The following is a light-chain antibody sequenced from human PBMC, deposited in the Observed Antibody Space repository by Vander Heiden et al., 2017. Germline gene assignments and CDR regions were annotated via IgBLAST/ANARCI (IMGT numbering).Light chain of an antibody. V-gene: IGKV3-20*01. CDR3: QQYGSSPGT. CDR1: QSVSSGY. Sequence: EIVLTQSPGTLSLSPGERATLSCRASQSVSSGYLAWYQKKPGQAPRLLLFGTSSRATGIPDRFSGSGSGTDFTLAITRLEPEDFATYYCQQYGSSPGTFGGGTKLEIK. J-gene: IGKJ4*01. CDR2: GTS.